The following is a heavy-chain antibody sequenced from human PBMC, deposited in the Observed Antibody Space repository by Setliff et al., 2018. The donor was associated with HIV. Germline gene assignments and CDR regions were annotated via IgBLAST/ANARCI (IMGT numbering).Heavy chain of an antibody. Sequence: SETLSLTCTVSGGSISTTTYFRTWIRQPAGKGLEWIGHVYPSGSTNYNPSLQSRVAISVDTSKNQFTLQLSSVTAADTAMYFCARDHGVATVVMDYYSGMDVWGPGTTVTVSS. J-gene: IGHJ6*02. V-gene: IGHV4-61*09. D-gene: IGHD5-12*01. CDR3: ARDHGVATVVMDYYSGMDV. CDR1: GGSISTTTYF. CDR2: VYPSGST.